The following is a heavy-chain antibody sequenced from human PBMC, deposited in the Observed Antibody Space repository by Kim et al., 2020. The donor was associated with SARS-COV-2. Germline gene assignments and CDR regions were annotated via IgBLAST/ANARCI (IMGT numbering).Heavy chain of an antibody. CDR1: GGSFSGYY. D-gene: IGHD6-13*01. CDR3: ARGIAAAGRRARTYNWFDP. J-gene: IGHJ5*02. V-gene: IGHV4-34*01. Sequence: SETLSLTCAVYGGSFSGYYWSWIRQPPGKGLEWIGEINHSGSTNYNPSLKSRVTISVDTSKNQFSLKLSSVTAADTAVYYCARGIAAAGRRARTYNWFDPWGQGTLVTVSS. CDR2: INHSGST.